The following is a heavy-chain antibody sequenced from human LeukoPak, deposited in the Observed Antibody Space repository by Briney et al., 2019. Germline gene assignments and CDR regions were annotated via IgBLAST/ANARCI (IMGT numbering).Heavy chain of an antibody. CDR3: AKQWLVGN. Sequence: PGGSLRLSCAASGFTFSSHAMNWVRQAPGKGLEWVSSLSESGETTDYADSVKGRFTISRDNSKNTLYLQMNSLRADDTAVYYCAKQWLVGNWGQGTLVTVSS. D-gene: IGHD6-19*01. V-gene: IGHV3-23*01. CDR1: GFTFSSHA. J-gene: IGHJ4*02. CDR2: LSESGETT.